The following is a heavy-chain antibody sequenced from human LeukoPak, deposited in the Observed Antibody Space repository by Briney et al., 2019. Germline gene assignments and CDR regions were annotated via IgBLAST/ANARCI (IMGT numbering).Heavy chain of an antibody. Sequence: PGGSLRLSCAASGFTFSSYGLSWVRQAPGRGLEWVSAISGSGAKTYYADSVKGRFTISRDNAANSLYLQMNNLRDEDTAVYYCARRDPFDYWGQGTMVTVSS. J-gene: IGHJ4*02. CDR3: ARRDPFDY. CDR1: GFTFSSYG. V-gene: IGHV3-23*01. CDR2: ISGSGAKT.